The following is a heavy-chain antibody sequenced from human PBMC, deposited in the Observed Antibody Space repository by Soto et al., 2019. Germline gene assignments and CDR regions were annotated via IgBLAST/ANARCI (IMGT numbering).Heavy chain of an antibody. Sequence: QVQLVQSGAEVEKPGASVKVSFKASAYTFTSYDINWVRQATGQGLEWMGSMNPNSGNTGYAQKFQGRVTMTRNTSINTAYMELSSLSSEDTAVYYCARGPHTSVTTRGIVWFDPWGQGTLVTVSS. V-gene: IGHV1-8*01. CDR3: ARGPHTSVTTRGIVWFDP. CDR1: AYTFTSYD. D-gene: IGHD4-17*01. J-gene: IGHJ5*02. CDR2: MNPNSGNT.